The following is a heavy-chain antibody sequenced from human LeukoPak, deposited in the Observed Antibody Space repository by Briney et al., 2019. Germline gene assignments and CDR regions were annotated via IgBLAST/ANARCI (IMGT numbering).Heavy chain of an antibody. CDR2: IYYSGST. CDR3: ARQIGLGAFDI. V-gene: IGHV4-61*01. J-gene: IGHJ3*02. D-gene: IGHD3-10*01. CDR1: GGSISSGSYY. Sequence: SQTLSLTCTVSGGSISSGSYYWSWIRQPPGKGLEWIGYIYYSGSTNYNPSLKSRVTISVDTSKNQFSLKLSSVTAADTAVYYCARQIGLGAFDIWGQGTMVTVSS.